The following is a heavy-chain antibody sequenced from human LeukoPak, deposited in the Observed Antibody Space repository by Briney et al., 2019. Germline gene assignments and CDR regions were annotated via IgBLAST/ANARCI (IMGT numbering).Heavy chain of an antibody. V-gene: IGHV1-2*02. Sequence: ASVKVSCKASGYTFTGYYMHWVRQAPGQGLEWMGWINPNSGGTNYAQKFQGRVTMTRDTSISTAYMELSRLRSDDTAVYYCARGYYDSSGYFLGLSGCPDYWGQGTLVTVFS. D-gene: IGHD3-22*01. CDR2: INPNSGGT. CDR3: ARGYYDSSGYFLGLSGCPDY. J-gene: IGHJ4*02. CDR1: GYTFTGYY.